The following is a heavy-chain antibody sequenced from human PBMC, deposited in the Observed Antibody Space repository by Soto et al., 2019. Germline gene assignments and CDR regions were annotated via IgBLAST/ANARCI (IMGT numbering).Heavy chain of an antibody. V-gene: IGHV1-8*01. D-gene: IGHD6-19*01. CDR3: ARAPIAVAGTNWFDP. Sequence: QVQLVQSGAEVKKPGASVKVSCKASGYTFPRYDINWVRQATGQGLEWMGWMNPNSGNTGYAQKFQGRVTMTVNTSISTAYMQLSSLRSEDTAVYYCARAPIAVAGTNWFDPCGQGTLVTVSS. J-gene: IGHJ5*02. CDR2: MNPNSGNT. CDR1: GYTFPRYD.